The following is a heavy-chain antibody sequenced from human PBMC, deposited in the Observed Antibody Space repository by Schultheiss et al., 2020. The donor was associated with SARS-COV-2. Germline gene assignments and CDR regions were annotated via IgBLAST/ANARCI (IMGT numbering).Heavy chain of an antibody. CDR2: INHSGST. V-gene: IGHV4-34*01. D-gene: IGHD3-22*01. CDR1: GGSFSGYY. Sequence: SETLSLTCAVYGGSFSGYYWSWIRQPPGKGLEWIGEINHSGSTYYNPSLKSRVTISVDTSKNQFSLKLSSVTAADTAVYYCASHQDGYDSSSQFDYWGQGTLVTVSS. J-gene: IGHJ4*02. CDR3: ASHQDGYDSSSQFDY.